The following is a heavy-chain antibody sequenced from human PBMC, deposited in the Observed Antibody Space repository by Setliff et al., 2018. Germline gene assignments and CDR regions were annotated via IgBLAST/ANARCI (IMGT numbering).Heavy chain of an antibody. D-gene: IGHD3-16*01. V-gene: IGHV4-61*09. CDR2: IYTSRSN. CDR3: ARDPGARVGTWGLYLDAFDI. CDR1: GGSISSGSYY. J-gene: IGHJ3*02. Sequence: SETLSLTCTVSGGSISSGSYYWSWHRQPYGKGLEWIGHIYTSRSNNYNPSLKSRFTISVDTSKNHFSLKLSYVTAADTAVYYCARDPGARVGTWGLYLDAFDIWGQGTMVTVSS.